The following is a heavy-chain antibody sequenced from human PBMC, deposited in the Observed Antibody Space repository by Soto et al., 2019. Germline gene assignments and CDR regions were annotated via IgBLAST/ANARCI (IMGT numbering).Heavy chain of an antibody. V-gene: IGHV2-5*02. Sequence: QITLKESGPTLVKPTQTLTLTCTFSGFSLSTSGVNVGWIRQPPGKALEWLALIYWDDAKRYSPSLKNRLTIXIDXSXNQVVLTMTNIDPVDTATYYCAHRRRGYRYGYYFDYWGQGTLVTVSS. D-gene: IGHD5-18*01. CDR1: GFSLSTSGVN. J-gene: IGHJ4*02. CDR2: IYWDDAK. CDR3: AHRRRGYRYGYYFDY.